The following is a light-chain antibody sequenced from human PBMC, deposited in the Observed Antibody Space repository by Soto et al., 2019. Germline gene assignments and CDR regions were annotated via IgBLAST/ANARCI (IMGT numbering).Light chain of an antibody. Sequence: EIVMTQSPATLSVSPGESATLSCRASQSINSNLAWYQQKLGQAPRLLIYEASTWATGIPARFSGSGSGTEFTLTISSLQSEYFAIYYCQQYNKWPLTFGRGTKVEI. V-gene: IGKV3-15*01. CDR1: QSINSN. CDR3: QQYNKWPLT. J-gene: IGKJ1*01. CDR2: EAS.